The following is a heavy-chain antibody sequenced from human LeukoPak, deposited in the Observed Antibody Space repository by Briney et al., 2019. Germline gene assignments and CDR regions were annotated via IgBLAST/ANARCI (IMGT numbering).Heavy chain of an antibody. J-gene: IGHJ6*03. V-gene: IGHV4-4*07. D-gene: IGHD3-10*01. CDR1: GGSFSGYY. CDR2: IFTSGIA. Sequence: SETLSLTCAVYGGSFSGYYWSWIRQPAGKGLEWIGRIFTSGIANYNPSLKSRVTMSVDTSKNQFSLNLSSVTAADTAVYYCAREISGTYYNPLGYMDVWGKGTTVTVSS. CDR3: AREISGTYYNPLGYMDV.